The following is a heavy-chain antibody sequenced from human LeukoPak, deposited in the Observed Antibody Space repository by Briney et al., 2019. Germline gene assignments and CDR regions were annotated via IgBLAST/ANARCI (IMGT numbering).Heavy chain of an antibody. J-gene: IGHJ4*02. CDR2: IWYDGSNE. CDR3: ARDHPYGGKIPLFDY. Sequence: PGRSLRLFCAASGFIFSSYGMHWVRQAPGKGLEWVAVIWYDGSNEYYGDSVKGRFTISRDNSKNTLYLQMNSLRAEDTAVYYCARDHPYGGKIPLFDYWGEGTMDTVSS. CDR1: GFIFSSYG. V-gene: IGHV3-33*01. D-gene: IGHD4-23*01.